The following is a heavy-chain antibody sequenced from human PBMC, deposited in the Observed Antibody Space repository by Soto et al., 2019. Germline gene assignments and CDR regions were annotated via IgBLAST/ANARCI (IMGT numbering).Heavy chain of an antibody. J-gene: IGHJ4*02. Sequence: EGSLRHSYAASGFTFSSYAMSWVRQAPGKGLEWVSAISGSGGSTYYADSVKGRFTISRDNSKNTLYLQMNSLRAEDTAVYYCARCWSYISRDSVAYRGEGSFGIGSS. CDR1: GFTFSSYA. D-gene: IGHD6-13*01. CDR2: ISGSGGST. V-gene: IGHV3-23*01. CDR3: ARCWSYISRDSVAY.